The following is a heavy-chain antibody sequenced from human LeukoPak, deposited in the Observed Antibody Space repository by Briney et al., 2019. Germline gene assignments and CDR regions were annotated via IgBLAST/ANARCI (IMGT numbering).Heavy chain of an antibody. Sequence: PSETLSLTCAVYGGSFSGYYWSWIRQPPGKGLEWIGEINHSGSTNYNPSLKSRVTISVDTSKNQFSLKLSSVTAADTAVYYCARERDYYGSGSYFPFDYWGQGTPVTVSS. J-gene: IGHJ4*02. CDR3: ARERDYYGSGSYFPFDY. V-gene: IGHV4-34*01. CDR2: INHSGST. CDR1: GGSFSGYY. D-gene: IGHD3-10*01.